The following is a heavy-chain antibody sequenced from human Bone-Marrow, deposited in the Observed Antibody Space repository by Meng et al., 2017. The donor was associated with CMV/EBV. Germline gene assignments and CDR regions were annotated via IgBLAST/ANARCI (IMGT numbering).Heavy chain of an antibody. CDR1: GGSISSGSYY. D-gene: IGHD3-3*01. CDR3: ARVDYDFWSGYWRLDP. CDR2: IYYSGST. V-gene: IGHV4-61*01. J-gene: IGHJ5*02. Sequence: SETLSLTCTVSGGSISSGSYYWSWIRQPPGKGLEWIGYIYYSGSTNYNPSLKSRVTISVDTSKNQFTLKLSSVTAAVTAVYYCARVDYDFWSGYWRLDPWGQGTLVTVSS.